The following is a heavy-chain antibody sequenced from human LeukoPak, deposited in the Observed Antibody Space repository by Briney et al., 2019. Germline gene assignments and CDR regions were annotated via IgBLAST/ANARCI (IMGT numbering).Heavy chain of an antibody. D-gene: IGHD3-9*01. V-gene: IGHV3-23*01. J-gene: IGHJ4*02. CDR2: ISGSGGST. CDR1: GFTFSSYA. Sequence: GGSLRLSCAASGFTFSSYAMSWVRQAPGKGLEWVSAISGSGGSTYYADSVKGRFTISRDNSKNTLYLQMNSLRAEDTAVYYCAKEDELRYFDWLLAALDYWGQGTLVTVSS. CDR3: AKEDELRYFDWLLAALDY.